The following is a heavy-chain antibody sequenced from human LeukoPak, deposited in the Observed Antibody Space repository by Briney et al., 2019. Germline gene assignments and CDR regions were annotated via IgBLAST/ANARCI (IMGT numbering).Heavy chain of an antibody. V-gene: IGHV3-11*01. CDR2: ISGSGSII. CDR3: ARSPYGSGTYFYYYYYYGMDV. Sequence: PGGSLRLSCAASGFTFSDYYMSWIRQAPGKGLEWVSYISGSGSIIYYGDSVKGRFTISRDNAKNSLYLQMNSLTVEDTAVYYCARSPYGSGTYFYYYYYYGMDVWGQGTTVTVSS. CDR1: GFTFSDYY. D-gene: IGHD3-10*01. J-gene: IGHJ6*02.